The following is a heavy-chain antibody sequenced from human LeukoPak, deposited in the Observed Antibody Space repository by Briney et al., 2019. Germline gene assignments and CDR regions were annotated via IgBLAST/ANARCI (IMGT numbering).Heavy chain of an antibody. J-gene: IGHJ4*02. CDR1: GYTCTSYG. V-gene: IGHV1-18*01. D-gene: IGHD3-22*01. CDR3: AREREYYYDSSGYFDY. CDR2: ISAYNGNT. Sequence: ASVKVSCKASGYTCTSYGISWVRQAPGQGLEWMGWISAYNGNTNYAQKLQGRVTMTTDTSTSTAYMELRSLRSDDTAVYYCAREREYYYDSSGYFDYWGQGTLVTVSS.